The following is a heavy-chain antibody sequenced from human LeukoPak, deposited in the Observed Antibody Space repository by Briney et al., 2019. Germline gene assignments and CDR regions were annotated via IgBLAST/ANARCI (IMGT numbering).Heavy chain of an antibody. D-gene: IGHD3-22*01. CDR2: IYHSGSI. CDR3: ARGYYDSSGYYWNYFDY. J-gene: IGHJ4*02. Sequence: SETLSLTCAVSGYSISSGYYWGWIRNPPGKGLEWSGSIYHSGSIYYNPSLKNRVTISVDTSKNQFSLKLSSVTAADTAVYYCARGYYDSSGYYWNYFDYWGQGTLVTVSS. V-gene: IGHV4-38-2*01. CDR1: GYSISSGYY.